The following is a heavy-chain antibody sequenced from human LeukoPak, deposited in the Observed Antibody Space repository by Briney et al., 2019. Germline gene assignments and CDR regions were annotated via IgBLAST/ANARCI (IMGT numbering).Heavy chain of an antibody. CDR2: ISAYNGNT. CDR1: GYTFTSYG. V-gene: IGHV1-18*01. Sequence: ASVKVSCKASGYTFTSYGISWVRQAPGQGREWMGWISAYNGNTNYAQKLQGRVTMTTDTSTSTAYMELRSLRSDDTAVYYCARDYDSSGFSYMDVWGKGTTVTVSS. CDR3: ARDYDSSGFSYMDV. J-gene: IGHJ6*03. D-gene: IGHD3-22*01.